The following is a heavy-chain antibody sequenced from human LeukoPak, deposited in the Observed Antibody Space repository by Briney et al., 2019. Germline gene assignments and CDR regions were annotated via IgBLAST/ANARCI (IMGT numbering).Heavy chain of an antibody. Sequence: GRSLRLSCAASGFTFSSYAMHWVRQAPGKGLEWVAVISYDGSNKYYADSVKGRFTISRDNSKNTLYLQMNSLRAEDTAVYYCASTSIGARGGFFDYWGQGTLVTVSS. CDR2: ISYDGSNK. CDR1: GFTFSSYA. V-gene: IGHV3-30-3*01. J-gene: IGHJ4*02. CDR3: ASTSIGARGGFFDY. D-gene: IGHD1-26*01.